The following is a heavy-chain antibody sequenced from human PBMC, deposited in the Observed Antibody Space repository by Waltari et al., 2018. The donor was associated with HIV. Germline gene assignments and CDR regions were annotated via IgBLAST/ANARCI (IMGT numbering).Heavy chain of an antibody. CDR3: ARVESLGHYGMDV. V-gene: IGHV3-21*01. CDR1: GFTFSSYS. J-gene: IGHJ6*02. Sequence: EVQLVESGGGLVKPGGSLRLSCAASGFTFSSYSMNWVRQAPGKGMEGVASISNSSSNIYDADSVKGRFTISRDNAKNSLYLQMNSRRAEDTAVYYCARVESLGHYGMDVWGQGTTVTVSS. CDR2: ISNSSSNI.